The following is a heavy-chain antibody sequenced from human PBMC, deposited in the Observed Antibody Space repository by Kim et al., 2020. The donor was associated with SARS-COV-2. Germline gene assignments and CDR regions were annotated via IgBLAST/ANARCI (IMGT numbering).Heavy chain of an antibody. CDR3: ARLRSGPGIAAAGTERFDY. D-gene: IGHD6-13*01. V-gene: IGHV4-39*01. J-gene: IGHJ4*02. Sequence: SRVTISVDTSKNQFSLKLSSVTAADTAVYYCARLRSGPGIAAAGTERFDYWGQGTLVTVSS.